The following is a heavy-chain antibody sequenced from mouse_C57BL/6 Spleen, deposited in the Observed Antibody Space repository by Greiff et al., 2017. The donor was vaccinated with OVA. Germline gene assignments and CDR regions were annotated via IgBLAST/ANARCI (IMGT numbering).Heavy chain of an antibody. CDR1: GYAFSSYW. D-gene: IGHD1-1*01. Sequence: VKLVESGAELVKPGASVKISCKASGYAFSSYWMNWVKQRPGKGLEWIGQIYPGDGDTNYNGKFKGKATLTADKSSSTAYMQLSSLTSEDSAVYFCARKGTTVGFDYWGQGTTLTVSS. J-gene: IGHJ2*01. V-gene: IGHV1-80*01. CDR2: IYPGDGDT. CDR3: ARKGTTVGFDY.